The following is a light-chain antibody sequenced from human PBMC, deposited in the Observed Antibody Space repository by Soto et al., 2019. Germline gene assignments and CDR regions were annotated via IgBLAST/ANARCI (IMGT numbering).Light chain of an antibody. CDR2: DAS. V-gene: IGKV1-5*01. Sequence: HMTQSPSSLSASVGARVTITCRASQSISSWLAWYQQQPGKAPNFLIYDASSLESGVPSRFSGSGSGTEFTPTISSLQPDFFASYYCQQYNSQWTFGQGTKVDIK. CDR3: QQYNSQWT. J-gene: IGKJ1*01. CDR1: QSISSW.